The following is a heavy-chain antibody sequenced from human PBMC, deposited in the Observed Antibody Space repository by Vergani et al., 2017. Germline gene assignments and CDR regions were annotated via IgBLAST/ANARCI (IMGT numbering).Heavy chain of an antibody. V-gene: IGHV1-8*01. CDR1: GYTFTSYD. J-gene: IGHJ6*03. CDR3: ARGQSQNYYYYIDV. CDR2: MNPNSGNT. Sequence: QVQLVQSGAEVKKPGASVKVSCKASGYTFTSYDINWVRQATGQGLEWMGWMNPNSGNTGYAQKFQGRVTMTRNTSISTAYMELSSRRSEATAVYYCARGQSQNYYYYIDVCGKGSTVTVSS.